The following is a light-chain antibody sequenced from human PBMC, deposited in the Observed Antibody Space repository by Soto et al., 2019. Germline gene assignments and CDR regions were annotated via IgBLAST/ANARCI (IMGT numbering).Light chain of an antibody. Sequence: VQVTQSPSTLTGSIGDRVTITCRASQTISSWLAWYQQKPGKAPKLLIYKASTLKSGVPSRFSGSGSGTEFTLTISSLQPDDFATYYCQQSNSYSGPFGQGSKV. J-gene: IGKJ1*01. CDR1: QTISSW. CDR3: QQSNSYSGP. V-gene: IGKV1-5*03. CDR2: KAS.